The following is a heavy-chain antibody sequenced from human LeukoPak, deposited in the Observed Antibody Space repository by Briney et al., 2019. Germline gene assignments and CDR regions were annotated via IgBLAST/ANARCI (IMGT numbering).Heavy chain of an antibody. J-gene: IGHJ4*02. V-gene: IGHV3-53*01. CDR3: AKDTSY. CDR2: IYSGGFT. CDR1: GFTVSSTY. D-gene: IGHD3-3*01. Sequence: GGSLRLSCAASGFTVSSTYMAWVRQAPGKGLEWVSLIYSGGFTYYADSVKGRFTISRDNSKNTLYLQMNDLRAEDTAVYYCAKDTSYWGQGTLVTVSS.